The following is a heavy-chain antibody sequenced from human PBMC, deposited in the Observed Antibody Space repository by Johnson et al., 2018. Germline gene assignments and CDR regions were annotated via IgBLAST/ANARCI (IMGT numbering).Heavy chain of an antibody. CDR3: ARAHCRRTSCYTTAFDS. CDR2: IWYDGSHK. D-gene: IGHD2-2*02. CDR1: GFTFSSYG. V-gene: IGHV3-33*01. Sequence: QVQLVESGGGVVQPGRSLRLSCAASGFTFSSYGMHWVRQGPGKGLAWVAVIWYDGSHKDYADSVKGRFTISRDNSHNTLYLQMHSLRAEGTAVYYCARAHCRRTSCYTTAFDSWGRGTMVTVSS. J-gene: IGHJ3*02.